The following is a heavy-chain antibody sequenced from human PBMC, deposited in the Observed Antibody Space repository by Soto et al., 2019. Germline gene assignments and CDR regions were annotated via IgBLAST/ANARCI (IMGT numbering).Heavy chain of an antibody. CDR1: GGSISSYY. D-gene: IGHD6-13*01. CDR3: ASRRGYSSSGLDY. CDR2: IYYSGST. V-gene: IGHV4-59*01. J-gene: IGHJ4*02. Sequence: QVQLQESGPGLVKPSETLSLTCTVSGGSISSYYWSWIRQPPGKGLEWIGYIYYSGSTNYNPSLKRRVTISVDTSKNQFSLKLSSVTAADTAVYYCASRRGYSSSGLDYWGQGTLVTVSS.